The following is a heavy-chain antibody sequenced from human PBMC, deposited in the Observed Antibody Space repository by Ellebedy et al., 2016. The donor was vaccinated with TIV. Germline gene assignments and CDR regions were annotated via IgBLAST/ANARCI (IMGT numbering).Heavy chain of an antibody. V-gene: IGHV4-39*07. D-gene: IGHD3-16*02. CDR1: AGSITSSSYY. CDR2: IYYSGST. J-gene: IGHJ4*02. Sequence: SETLSLTXTVSAGSITSSSYYCGWIRQPPGKGLEWIGSIYYSGSTYYNPSLKSRVTISVDTSKNQFSLKLSSVTAADTAVYYCARGPQGGLGELSSYYFDYWGQGTLVTVSS. CDR3: ARGPQGGLGELSSYYFDY.